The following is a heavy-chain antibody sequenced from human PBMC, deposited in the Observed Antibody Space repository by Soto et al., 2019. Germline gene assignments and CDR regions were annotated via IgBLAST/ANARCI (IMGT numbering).Heavy chain of an antibody. CDR3: ARYSGDYLNEY. Sequence: ASVKVSCKASGYNFVHYGISWVRQAPGQGLEWMGWISGYNGKIHYAQKVQGRVTLTTDTASSTAYMELRSLRSDDTAVYYCARYSGDYLNEYWGQGTLVTVSS. CDR2: ISGYNGKI. CDR1: GYNFVHYG. J-gene: IGHJ4*02. D-gene: IGHD4-17*01. V-gene: IGHV1-18*01.